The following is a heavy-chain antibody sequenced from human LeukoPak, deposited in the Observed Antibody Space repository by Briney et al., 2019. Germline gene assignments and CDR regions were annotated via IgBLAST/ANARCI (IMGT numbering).Heavy chain of an antibody. CDR3: ARRSIVVVPAALREWRHNWFDP. CDR1: GVSFSGYY. D-gene: IGHD2-2*01. CDR2: LNHSGST. Sequence: SETLSLTCAVYGVSFSGYYWSWIRQPPGKGLEWIGVLNHSGSTNYNPSFKSRVTISVDTSKNQFSLKLSSVTASDTAVYYCARRSIVVVPAALREWRHNWFDPWGQGTLVTVSS. J-gene: IGHJ5*02. V-gene: IGHV4-34*01.